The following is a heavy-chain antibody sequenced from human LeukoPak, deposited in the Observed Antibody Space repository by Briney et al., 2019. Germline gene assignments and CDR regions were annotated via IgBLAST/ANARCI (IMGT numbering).Heavy chain of an antibody. CDR2: IYYSGST. V-gene: IGHV4-39*01. D-gene: IGHD6-13*01. CDR1: GGSISSSSYY. CDR3: ARDNFRSAAGRVGFDY. Sequence: SETLSLTCTVSGGSISSSSYYWGWIRQPPGKGLEWIGSIYYSGSTYYNPSLKSRVTISVDTSKNQFSLKLNSVTAADTAVYYCARDNFRSAAGRVGFDYWGQGTLVTVSS. J-gene: IGHJ4*02.